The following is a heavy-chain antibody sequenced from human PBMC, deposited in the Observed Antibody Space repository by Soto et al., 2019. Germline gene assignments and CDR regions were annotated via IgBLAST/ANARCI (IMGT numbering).Heavy chain of an antibody. Sequence: QVQLVESGGGVVQPGRSLRLSCAASGFTFSSYGMHWVRQAPGKGLEWVAVISYDGSNKYYADSVKGRFTISRDNSKNTLYLQMNSLRAEDTAVYYCAKTTSEQQHFDYWCQGTLVTVSS. J-gene: IGHJ4*02. CDR1: GFTFSSYG. D-gene: IGHD6-13*01. CDR2: ISYDGSNK. V-gene: IGHV3-30*18. CDR3: AKTTSEQQHFDY.